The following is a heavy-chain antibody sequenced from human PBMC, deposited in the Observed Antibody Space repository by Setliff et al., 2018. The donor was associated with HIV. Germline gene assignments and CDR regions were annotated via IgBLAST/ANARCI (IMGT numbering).Heavy chain of an antibody. CDR3: ARGITTAMVGYYFDY. CDR1: GYTFTSHF. D-gene: IGHD5-18*01. Sequence: GASVKVSCKASGYTFTSHFMHWVRQAPGQGLEWMGIINPSDVSTTYAQKFQGRVTITTDESMTTVYMELSSLRSEDTAVYYCARGITTAMVGYYFDYWGQGTLVTVSS. V-gene: IGHV1-46*01. CDR2: INPSDVST. J-gene: IGHJ4*02.